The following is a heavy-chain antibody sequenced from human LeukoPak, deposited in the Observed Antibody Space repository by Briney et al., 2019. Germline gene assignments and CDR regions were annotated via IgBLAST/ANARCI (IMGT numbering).Heavy chain of an antibody. V-gene: IGHV3-7*01. CDR3: ARDRRSRYCSGGSCYFFFDY. J-gene: IGHJ4*02. D-gene: IGHD2-15*01. CDR2: IKQDGSDK. CDR1: GFTVSSTY. Sequence: PGGSLRLSCAASGFTVSSTYMSWVRQAPGKGLEWVANIKQDGSDKYYVDSVKGRFTISRDNAKNSLYLQMNSLRAEDTAVYYCARDRRSRYCSGGSCYFFFDYWGQGTLVTVSS.